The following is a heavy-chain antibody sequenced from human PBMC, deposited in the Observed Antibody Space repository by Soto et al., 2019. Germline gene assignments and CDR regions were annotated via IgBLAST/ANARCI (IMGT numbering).Heavy chain of an antibody. D-gene: IGHD2-15*01. J-gene: IGHJ3*02. CDR2: MSSSMSYI. CDR1: GFTFSRYS. CDR3: ARSLRGGLVPNYAFDI. Sequence: LRLDCAASGFTFSRYSMQWYRQAPGKGQDLVSSMSSSMSYIYYAVAVKGRVTISRYNAKNSLYLQMNSLRAEDTAVYYCARSLRGGLVPNYAFDIWGQGTIVTVSS. V-gene: IGHV3-21*01.